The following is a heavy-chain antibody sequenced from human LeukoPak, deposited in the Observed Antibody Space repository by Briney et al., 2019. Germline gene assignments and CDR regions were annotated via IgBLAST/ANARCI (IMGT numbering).Heavy chain of an antibody. V-gene: IGHV3-33*01. CDR1: GFTFSFYG. CDR3: AGEEDLRELRGGREFFQY. Sequence: GTPLRLSCAASGFTFSFYGMHWVRQAPGKGLEWVAVVWYDGSKKYYADSVKGRFTISRDNSKNTVYLQMNSLRVEDTAVYYCAGEEDLRELRGGREFFQYWGQGTLVTVSS. D-gene: IGHD3-10*01. J-gene: IGHJ1*01. CDR2: VWYDGSKK.